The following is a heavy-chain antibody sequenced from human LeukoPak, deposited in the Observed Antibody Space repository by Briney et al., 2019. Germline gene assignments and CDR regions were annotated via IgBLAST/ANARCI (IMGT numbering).Heavy chain of an antibody. CDR1: GFTFSNYW. CDR2: INTDSNST. CDR3: ARGYSSSYRIDY. D-gene: IGHD6-6*01. V-gene: IGHV3-74*01. J-gene: IGHJ4*02. Sequence: PGGSLRLSCAASGFTFSNYWMHWVRQAPGKGLVWVSRINTDSNSTTYADSVKGRFTISRDNAKNTLYLQMNSLSAEDTAVYYCARGYSSSYRIDYWGQGTLVTVSS.